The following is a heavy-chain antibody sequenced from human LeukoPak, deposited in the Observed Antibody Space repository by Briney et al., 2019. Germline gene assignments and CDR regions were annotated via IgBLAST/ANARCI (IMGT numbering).Heavy chain of an antibody. V-gene: IGHV4-59*08. CDR1: GGSISSYY. CDR3: ARLGIGVVPTAMLGDYYFDY. D-gene: IGHD2-2*01. J-gene: IGHJ4*02. CDR2: IYYSGST. Sequence: SETLSLTCTVSGGSISSYYWSWIRQPPGKGLEWIGYIYYSGSTNYNPSLKSRVTISVDTSKNQFSLKLSSVTAADTAVYYCARLGIGVVPTAMLGDYYFDYWGQGTLVTVSS.